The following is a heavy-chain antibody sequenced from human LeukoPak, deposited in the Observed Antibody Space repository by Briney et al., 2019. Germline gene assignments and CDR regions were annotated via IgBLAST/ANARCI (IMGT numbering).Heavy chain of an antibody. CDR2: ISYDGSNK. V-gene: IGHV3-30-3*01. D-gene: IGHD6-19*01. CDR3: ERDGNVEQWLVPPYYYYYYMDV. Sequence: GGSLRLSCAASGFTFSSYAMHWVRQAPGKGLEWVAVISYDGSNKYYADSVKGRFTISRDNSKNTLYLQMNSLRAEDTAVYYCERDGNVEQWLVPPYYYYYYMDVWGKGTTITVSS. J-gene: IGHJ6*03. CDR1: GFTFSSYA.